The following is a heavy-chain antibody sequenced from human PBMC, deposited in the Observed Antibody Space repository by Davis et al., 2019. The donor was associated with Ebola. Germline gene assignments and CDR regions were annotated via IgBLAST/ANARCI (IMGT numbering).Heavy chain of an antibody. Sequence: PGGSLRLSCAASGSSFSYHGMHWVRQAPGKGLEWLAFIRYDGSDKYYADSVKGRFTISRDNSKNTLYLQMTSLRAEDTAVYYCARWGGGDCSGGSCYSSGGMDVWGKGTTVTVSS. V-gene: IGHV3-30*02. CDR1: GSSFSYHG. J-gene: IGHJ6*04. CDR3: ARWGGGDCSGGSCYSSGGMDV. CDR2: IRYDGSDK. D-gene: IGHD2-15*01.